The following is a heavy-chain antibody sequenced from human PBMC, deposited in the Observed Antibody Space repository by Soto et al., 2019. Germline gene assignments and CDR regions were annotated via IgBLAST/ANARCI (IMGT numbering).Heavy chain of an antibody. Sequence: ASVKVSCKASGYTFTSYAMHWVRQAPGQRLEWMGWINADNGKTKYAKKFQGRFTITRDTSTSTAYMELNSLRYEDTAVYYCARDKGYCSDTSCPDFDYWGQGTLVTVSS. CDR2: INADNGKT. J-gene: IGHJ4*02. CDR1: GYTFTSYA. V-gene: IGHV1-3*01. CDR3: ARDKGYCSDTSCPDFDY. D-gene: IGHD2-15*01.